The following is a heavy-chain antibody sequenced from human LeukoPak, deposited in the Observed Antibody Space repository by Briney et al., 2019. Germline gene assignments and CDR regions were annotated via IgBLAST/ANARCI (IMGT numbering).Heavy chain of an antibody. J-gene: IGHJ4*02. CDR1: GFTFSTYA. V-gene: IGHV3-23*01. CDR3: AQTGPTGGFCSSTSCYGVDY. CDR2: ISGSGGST. D-gene: IGHD2-2*01. Sequence: GGSLRLSCAASGFTFSTYAMSWVRQAPGKGLEWVSAISGSGGSTYYADSVKGRFTISRDNSKNTLYLQIDTLRAEDTAVYYCAQTGPTGGFCSSTSCYGVDYWGQGTLVTVSS.